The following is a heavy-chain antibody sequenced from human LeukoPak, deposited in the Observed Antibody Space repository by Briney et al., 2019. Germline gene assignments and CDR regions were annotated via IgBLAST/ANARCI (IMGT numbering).Heavy chain of an antibody. V-gene: IGHV3-11*04. D-gene: IGHD1-7*01. CDR1: GFTFSDYY. Sequence: GGSLRLSCAASGFTFSDYYMSWIRQAPGKGLEWVSYISSSGSTIYYADSVKGRFTISRDNAKSPLYLQMNSLRAEDTAVYYCARWGDHGTRDAFDIWGQGTMVTVSS. CDR3: ARWGDHGTRDAFDI. CDR2: ISSSGSTI. J-gene: IGHJ3*02.